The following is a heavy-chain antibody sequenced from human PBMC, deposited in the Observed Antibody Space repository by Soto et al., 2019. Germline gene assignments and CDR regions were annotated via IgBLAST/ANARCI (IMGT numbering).Heavy chain of an antibody. V-gene: IGHV4-4*07. CDR3: ERDLAGYGDYVGKYNWFDP. CDR2: SYTSGST. J-gene: IGHJ5*02. Sequence: SAXLTLCFTFSVGSISSYCWSWIRQPARKGLELVGRSYTSGSTNYNPSLKSRVTMSVDTSKNQLSLKLSSVTAEDTAVYYCERDLAGYGDYVGKYNWFDPWGQGTLVTVYS. D-gene: IGHD4-17*01. CDR1: VGSISSYC.